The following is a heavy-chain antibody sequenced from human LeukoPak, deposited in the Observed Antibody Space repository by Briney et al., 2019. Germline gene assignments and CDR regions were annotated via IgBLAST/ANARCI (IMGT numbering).Heavy chain of an antibody. V-gene: IGHV4-4*07. CDR1: GGSISSYY. Sequence: PSETLSLTCTVSGGSISSYYWSWIRQPAGKGLEWIGRIYTSGSTNYSPSLKSRVTMSVDTSKNQFFLKLSSVTAADTAVYYCARGYCTNGVCGGGFDPWGQGTLVTVSS. D-gene: IGHD2-8*01. CDR3: ARGYCTNGVCGGGFDP. J-gene: IGHJ5*02. CDR2: IYTSGST.